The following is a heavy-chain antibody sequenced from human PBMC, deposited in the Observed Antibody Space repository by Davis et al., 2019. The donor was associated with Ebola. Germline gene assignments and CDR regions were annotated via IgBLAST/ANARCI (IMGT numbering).Heavy chain of an antibody. D-gene: IGHD2-21*01. Sequence: PSETLSLTCAVYGGSFSGYYWSWIRQPPGKGLEWIGEINHSGSTNYNPSLKSRVTISVDTSKNQFSLKLSSVTAADTAVYYCASPISGYYGMDVWGQGTTVTVSS. V-gene: IGHV4-34*01. J-gene: IGHJ6*02. CDR2: INHSGST. CDR1: GGSFSGYY. CDR3: ASPISGYYGMDV.